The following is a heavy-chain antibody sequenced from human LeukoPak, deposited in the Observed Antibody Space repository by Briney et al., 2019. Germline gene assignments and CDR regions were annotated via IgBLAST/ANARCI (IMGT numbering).Heavy chain of an antibody. CDR1: GYTFTGYY. J-gene: IGHJ5*02. Sequence: PAASVKVSCKASGYTFTGYYVHWVRQAPGQGLEWMGRINPNSGDTNYAQKFQGRVTMTRDTSISTAYMELSRLRSEHTAVYYCARCGYSDAWSCDHWGQGTLVTVSS. V-gene: IGHV1-2*06. CDR2: INPNSGDT. CDR3: ARCGYSDAWSCDH. D-gene: IGHD5-18*01.